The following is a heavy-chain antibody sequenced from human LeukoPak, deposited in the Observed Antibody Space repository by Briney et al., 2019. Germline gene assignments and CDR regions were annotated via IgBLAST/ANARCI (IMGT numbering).Heavy chain of an antibody. Sequence: ASVKVSCKASGYTFTSYGISWVRQAPGQGLEWMGWISAYNGNTNYAQKLQGRVTMTADTSTSTAYMELRSLRSDDTAVYYCARDGVWEYQLPFLHYYYYYMDVWGKGTTVTVSS. V-gene: IGHV1-18*01. CDR3: ARDGVWEYQLPFLHYYYYYMDV. D-gene: IGHD2-2*01. CDR1: GYTFTSYG. J-gene: IGHJ6*03. CDR2: ISAYNGNT.